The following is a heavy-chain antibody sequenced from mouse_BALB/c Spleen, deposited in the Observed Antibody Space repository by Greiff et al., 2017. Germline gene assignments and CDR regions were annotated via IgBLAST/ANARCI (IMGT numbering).Heavy chain of an antibody. CDR2: INPYYGST. CDR1: GYSFTDYI. V-gene: IGHV1-39*01. J-gene: IGHJ4*01. Sequence: EVQLQQTGPELVKPGASVKISCKASGYSFTDYIMLWVKQSHGKSLEWIGNINPYYGSTSYNLKFKGKATLTVDKSSSTAYMQLNSLTSEDSAVYYCARDGNDAMDYWGQGTSVTVSS. D-gene: IGHD2-1*01. CDR3: ARDGNDAMDY.